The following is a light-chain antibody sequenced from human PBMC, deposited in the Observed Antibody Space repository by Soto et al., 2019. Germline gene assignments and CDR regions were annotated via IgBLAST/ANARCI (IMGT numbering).Light chain of an antibody. J-gene: IGKJ5*01. V-gene: IGKV1-39*01. Sequence: DIQMTQSPSSLSASVGDRVTITCRASQSISSYLNWYQQKPGKAPKLLIYAASSLHSGAPSRFSGSGSGTDFTLTVSSLQPEDFATYYCQQSYTSRITFGLGTRLEIK. CDR2: AAS. CDR3: QQSYTSRIT. CDR1: QSISSY.